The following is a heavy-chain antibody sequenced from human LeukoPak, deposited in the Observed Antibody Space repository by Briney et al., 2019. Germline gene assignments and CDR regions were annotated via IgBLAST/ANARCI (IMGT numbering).Heavy chain of an antibody. CDR3: ARAYSGSYPPYYFDY. J-gene: IGHJ4*02. Sequence: GGSLRLSCAASGFTFSSYWMSWVRQAPGKGLEWVANIKQDGSEKYYVDSVKGRFTISRDNAKNSLYLQMNSLRAEDTAVYYCARAYSGSYPPYYFDYWGQGSLVTVSS. V-gene: IGHV3-7*04. CDR2: IKQDGSEK. CDR1: GFTFSSYW. D-gene: IGHD1-26*01.